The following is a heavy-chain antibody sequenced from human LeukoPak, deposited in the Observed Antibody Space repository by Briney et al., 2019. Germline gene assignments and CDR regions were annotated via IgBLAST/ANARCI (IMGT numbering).Heavy chain of an antibody. CDR2: ISDSGSST. V-gene: IGHV3-23*01. CDR3: AKRDYNFWSGYNY. J-gene: IGHJ4*02. CDR1: GFSFSNYA. Sequence: GGSLRLSCAASGFSFSNYAMSWLRQAPGKGLEWVSSISDSGSSTYYADSVKGRFTISRDNSKNTLYLQMNSLRAEDTAVYHCAKRDYNFWSGYNYWGQGTLVTVSS. D-gene: IGHD3-3*01.